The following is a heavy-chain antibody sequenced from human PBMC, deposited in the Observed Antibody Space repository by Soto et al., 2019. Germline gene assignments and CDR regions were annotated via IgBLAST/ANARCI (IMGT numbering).Heavy chain of an antibody. CDR2: IYYRSKWFH. CDR1: GDSVSSNGAC. Sequence: SQTLSLTCVISGDSVSSNGACWNWIRQSPSRGLQWLGRIYYRSKWFHDYAASVESRMAIDPDTSRNQFSLQLNYVTPEDTAVYYCARVHCSAGTCLDGLDFWGQGTTVTVS. J-gene: IGHJ6*02. CDR3: ARVHCSAGTCLDGLDF. V-gene: IGHV6-1*01. D-gene: IGHD2-15*01.